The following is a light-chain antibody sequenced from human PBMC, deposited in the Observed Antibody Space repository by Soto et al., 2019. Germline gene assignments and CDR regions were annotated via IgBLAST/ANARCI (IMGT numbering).Light chain of an antibody. V-gene: IGLV2-14*03. Sequence: QSALTQPPSASGSPGQSVTISCTGSSSDVGGYISVSWYQQHPGKAPKLMIYDVTTRPSGVSNRFSGSKSGNTASLTISGLQAEDEADYYCSSYTTSSTLGYVFGTGTKLTVL. CDR1: SSDVGGYIS. CDR2: DVT. CDR3: SSYTTSSTLGYV. J-gene: IGLJ1*01.